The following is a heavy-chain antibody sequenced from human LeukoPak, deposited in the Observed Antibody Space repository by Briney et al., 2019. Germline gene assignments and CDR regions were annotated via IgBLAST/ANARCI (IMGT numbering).Heavy chain of an antibody. CDR3: AGEGDTNTIDY. V-gene: IGHV1-8*01. CDR2: MNPNSGNT. D-gene: IGHD2-21*02. J-gene: IGHJ4*02. CDR1: GHTFTSYD. Sequence: ASVKVSCKASGHTFTSYDINWVRQATGQGLEWMGWMNPNSGNTGYAQKFQGRVTMTRNTSISTAYMELSSLRSEDTAVYYCAGEGDTNTIDYWGQGTLVTVSS.